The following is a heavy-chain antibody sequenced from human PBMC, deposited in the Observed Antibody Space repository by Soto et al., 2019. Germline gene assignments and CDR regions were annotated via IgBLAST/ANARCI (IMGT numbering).Heavy chain of an antibody. V-gene: IGHV4-4*02. CDR1: GGSISSSNW. Sequence: SETLSLTCAVSGGSISSSNWWSWVRQPPGKGLEWIGEIYHSGSTNYNPSLKSRVTISVDKSKNQFSLKLSSVTAADTAVYYCASADSTPYYFDYWGQGTLVTVSS. CDR2: IYHSGST. J-gene: IGHJ4*02. CDR3: ASADSTPYYFDY. D-gene: IGHD2-2*01.